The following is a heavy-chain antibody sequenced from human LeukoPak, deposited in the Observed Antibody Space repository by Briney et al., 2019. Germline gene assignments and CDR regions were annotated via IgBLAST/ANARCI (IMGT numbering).Heavy chain of an antibody. J-gene: IGHJ4*02. V-gene: IGHV3-74*01. Sequence: PGGSLRPSCAASGFTFSSYWMHWVRQAPGKALVWVSRINGDGSSISYADSVKGRFTISRDNAKNTVSLQMNSLRVEDTAVYYCARAGFDWNPGGYWGQGALVTVSS. CDR1: GFTFSSYW. D-gene: IGHD1-1*01. CDR2: INGDGSSI. CDR3: ARAGFDWNPGGY.